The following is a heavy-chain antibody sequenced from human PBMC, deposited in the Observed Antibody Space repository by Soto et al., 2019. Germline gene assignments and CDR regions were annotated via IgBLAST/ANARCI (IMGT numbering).Heavy chain of an antibody. D-gene: IGHD2-8*02. Sequence: SDTLSVTCTVSGASITGSSYWSWIRQPAGKGLEWIGRFSLSGTTNYSPSLRSRVTMSADVSKNQFSLRLTSVTAADTALYYCARGMTPPGAPAWYYFDSWGQGTLVTVS. CDR2: FSLSGTT. CDR1: GASITGSSY. V-gene: IGHV4-4*07. CDR3: ARGMTPPGAPAWYYFDS. J-gene: IGHJ4*02.